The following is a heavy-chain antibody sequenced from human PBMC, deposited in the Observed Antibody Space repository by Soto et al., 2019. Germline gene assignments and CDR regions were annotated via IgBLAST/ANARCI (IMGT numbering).Heavy chain of an antibody. CDR1: GGSISSGGYY. J-gene: IGHJ3*02. Sequence: QVQLQESGPGLVKPSQTLSLTCTVSGGSISSGGYYWSWIRQHPGKGLEWIGYIYYSGSTYYNPSLKSGVTISVDTSKNQFSLKLSSVTAADTAVYYCARGEQQLGNDAFDIWGQGTMVTVSS. CDR2: IYYSGST. CDR3: ARGEQQLGNDAFDI. D-gene: IGHD6-13*01. V-gene: IGHV4-31*03.